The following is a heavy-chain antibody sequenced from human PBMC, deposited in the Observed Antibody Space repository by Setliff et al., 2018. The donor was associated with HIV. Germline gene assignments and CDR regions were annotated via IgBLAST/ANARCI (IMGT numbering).Heavy chain of an antibody. CDR1: GYTFTDYY. J-gene: IGHJ4*02. V-gene: IGHV1-69-2*01. Sequence: ASVKVSCKTSGYTFTDYYIYWVQQAPGKGLEWMGRIDPEDDETKYAEKFQGRVTITADTSRDTAYMELSGLRSDDTAMYYCATTPYHYDSSSYYLAYWGPGTLVTVSS. CDR2: IDPEDDET. CDR3: ATTPYHYDSSSYYLAY. D-gene: IGHD3-22*01.